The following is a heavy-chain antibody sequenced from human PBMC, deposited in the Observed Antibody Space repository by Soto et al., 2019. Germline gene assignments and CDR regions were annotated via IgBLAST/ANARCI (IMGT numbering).Heavy chain of an antibody. Sequence: ASVKVSCKASGYTFTSYGISWVRQAPGQGLEWMGWINGYNGNTNHAQKLQGRVTMSTDTSTSTAYMELRSLRSDDSAVYYCARMGDVAYYYYGMDVWGQGTTVPVSS. CDR1: GYTFTSYG. D-gene: IGHD3-16*01. J-gene: IGHJ6*02. CDR2: INGYNGNT. V-gene: IGHV1-18*01. CDR3: ARMGDVAYYYYGMDV.